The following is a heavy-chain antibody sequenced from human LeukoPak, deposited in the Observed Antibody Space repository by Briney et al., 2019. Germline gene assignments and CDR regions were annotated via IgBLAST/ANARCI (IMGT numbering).Heavy chain of an antibody. Sequence: HPGGSLRLSCAASGFTFSSYWMSSVRQAPGKGLEWVANIKQDGSEKYYVDSVKGRFTISRDNAKNSLYLQMNSLRAEDTAVYYCAREGYYDSGGAFDIWGQGTMVTASS. CDR1: GFTFSSYW. J-gene: IGHJ3*02. D-gene: IGHD3-22*01. CDR2: IKQDGSEK. CDR3: AREGYYDSGGAFDI. V-gene: IGHV3-7*01.